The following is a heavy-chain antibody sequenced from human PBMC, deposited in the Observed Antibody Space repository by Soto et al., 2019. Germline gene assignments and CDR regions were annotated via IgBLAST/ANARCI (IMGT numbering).Heavy chain of an antibody. CDR1: GGTFSSYT. V-gene: IGHV1-69*02. J-gene: IGHJ4*02. Sequence: QVQLVQSGAEVKKPGSSVKVSCKASGGTFSSYTISWVRQAPGQGLEWMGRIIPILGIANYAQKFQGRVTITADKSTSTAYMELSSLRSEDTDVYYCARPEGDGYNYSWGQGTLVTVSS. CDR3: ARPEGDGYNYS. D-gene: IGHD2-21*01. CDR2: IIPILGIA.